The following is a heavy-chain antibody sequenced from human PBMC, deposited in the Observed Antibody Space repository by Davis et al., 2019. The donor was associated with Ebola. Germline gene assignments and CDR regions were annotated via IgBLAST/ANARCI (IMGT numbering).Heavy chain of an antibody. J-gene: IGHJ4*02. D-gene: IGHD6-19*01. CDR1: GFVFRRYW. V-gene: IGHV3-21*04. CDR2: ISTSSSYI. Sequence: PGGSLRLSCGASGFVFRRYWMHWVRQAPGKGLEWVSSISTSSSYIYYADSVKGRLTISRDNAKNSLYLQMNSLRDEDTAVYYCAIANRGPVADTGDYWGQGTLVTVSS. CDR3: AIANRGPVADTGDY.